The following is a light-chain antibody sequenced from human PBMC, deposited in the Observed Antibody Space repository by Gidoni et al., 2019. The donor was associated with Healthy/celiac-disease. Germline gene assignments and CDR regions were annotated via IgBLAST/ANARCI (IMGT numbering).Light chain of an antibody. Sequence: IQLTQSPSSLSASVGDRVTITCRASQGISSYLAWYQQKPGKAPKLLIYAASTLQSGVPSRFSGSGSGTYFTLTISSLQPEDFATYYCQQLNSYLPLTFGGXTKVEIK. J-gene: IGKJ4*01. V-gene: IGKV1-9*01. CDR1: QGISSY. CDR3: QQLNSYLPLT. CDR2: AAS.